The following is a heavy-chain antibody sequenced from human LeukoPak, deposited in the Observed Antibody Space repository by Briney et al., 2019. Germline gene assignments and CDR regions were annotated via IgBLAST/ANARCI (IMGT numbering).Heavy chain of an antibody. CDR1: GYTFTDFY. Sequence: ASVKVSCKASGYTFTDFYMHWVRQAPGQGLEWMGRLNPNTGGTDYSQKFQGRVTMTRDTSISTAYVELSSLRSDDMAVFYCATAAGEVPTGTGSFDVWGQGTVVTVSS. D-gene: IGHD3/OR15-3a*01. CDR3: ATAAGEVPTGTGSFDV. V-gene: IGHV1-2*06. J-gene: IGHJ3*01. CDR2: LNPNTGGT.